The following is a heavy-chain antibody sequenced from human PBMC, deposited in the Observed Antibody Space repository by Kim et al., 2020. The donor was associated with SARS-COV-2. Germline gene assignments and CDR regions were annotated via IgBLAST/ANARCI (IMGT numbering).Heavy chain of an antibody. CDR1: GCSIRRLSSS. CDR3: ARHFRGTSIRFLGLFQVDY. J-gene: IGHJ4*02. Sequence: SETLSLTCIVSGCSIRRLSSSWSFLRQPPGKGLEWIGSGYYTGNNYYNPSRKSRVTISVDTSKNQFSLKLSSGTAADTAVYYCARHFRGTSIRFLGLFQVDYWGQGTLVTVSS. D-gene: IGHD3-3*01. CDR2: GYYTGNN. V-gene: IGHV4-39*01.